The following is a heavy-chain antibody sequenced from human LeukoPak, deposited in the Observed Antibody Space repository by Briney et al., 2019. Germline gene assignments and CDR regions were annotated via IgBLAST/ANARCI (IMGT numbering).Heavy chain of an antibody. J-gene: IGHJ4*02. Sequence: GGSLRLSCAASGFTFSNAWMSWVRQAPGKGLEWVGRIKSKTDGGTTDYAAPVKGRFTISRDDSKNTLYLQMNSLKTGDTAVYYCTTEGTKDIYDYVWGSYRYATGFDYWGQGTLVTVSS. CDR2: IKSKTDGGTT. CDR1: GFTFSNAW. D-gene: IGHD3-16*02. V-gene: IGHV3-15*01. CDR3: TTEGTKDIYDYVWGSYRYATGFDY.